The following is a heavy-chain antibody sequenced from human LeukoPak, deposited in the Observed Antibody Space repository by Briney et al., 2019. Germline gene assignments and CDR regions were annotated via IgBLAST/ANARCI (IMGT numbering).Heavy chain of an antibody. V-gene: IGHV3-21*01. CDR2: ITSSGTYI. D-gene: IGHD6-19*01. CDR1: GFTFSNYN. CDR3: AKPGIAVAAAYDY. Sequence: GGSLRLSCAASGFTFSNYNMNWVRQAPGKAMEWVSSITSSGTYIFYADSVKGRFTISRDNAKNSLYLRMDSLGPEDTAVYYCAKPGIAVAAAYDYWGQGTLVTVSS. J-gene: IGHJ4*02.